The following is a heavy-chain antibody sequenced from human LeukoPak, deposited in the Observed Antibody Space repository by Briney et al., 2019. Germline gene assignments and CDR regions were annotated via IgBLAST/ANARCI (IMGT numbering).Heavy chain of an antibody. CDR3: ARSVRESFWSGYLQSEAFDI. J-gene: IGHJ3*02. CDR2: ISAYNGNT. V-gene: IGHV1-18*01. Sequence: ASVKVFCKASGYTFTSYGISWVRQAPGQGLEWMGWISAYNGNTNYAQKLQGRVTMTTDTSTSTAYMELRSLRSDDTAVYYCARSVRESFWSGYLQSEAFDIWGQGTMVTVSS. CDR1: GYTFTSYG. D-gene: IGHD3-3*01.